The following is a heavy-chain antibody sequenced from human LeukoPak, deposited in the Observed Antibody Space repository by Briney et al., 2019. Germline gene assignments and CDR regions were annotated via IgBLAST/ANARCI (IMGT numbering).Heavy chain of an antibody. Sequence: ASVKVSCKASGYTFTSYAMNWVRQAPGQGLEWMGWSNTNTGNPAYAQGFTGRFVFSLDTSVSTAYLQISSLKAEDTAVYYCARDEIQLWPHYYYYGMDVWGQGTTVTVSS. D-gene: IGHD5-18*01. V-gene: IGHV7-4-1*02. CDR3: ARDEIQLWPHYYYYGMDV. CDR2: SNTNTGNP. CDR1: GYTFTSYA. J-gene: IGHJ6*02.